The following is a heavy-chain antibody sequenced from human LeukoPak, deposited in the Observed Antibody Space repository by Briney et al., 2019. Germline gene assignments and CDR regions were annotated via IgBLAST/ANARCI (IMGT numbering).Heavy chain of an antibody. CDR1: GYTFTSYG. V-gene: IGHV1-18*01. CDR2: ISAYTGNT. D-gene: IGHD5-24*01. CDR3: ARYRDGYNYREIDY. Sequence: ASVKVSCKASGYTFTSYGISWVRQAPGQGLEWMGWISAYTGNTNYAQKLQGRVTMTTDTSTSTAYMELRSLRSDDTAVCYCARYRDGYNYREIDYWGQGTLVTVSS. J-gene: IGHJ4*02.